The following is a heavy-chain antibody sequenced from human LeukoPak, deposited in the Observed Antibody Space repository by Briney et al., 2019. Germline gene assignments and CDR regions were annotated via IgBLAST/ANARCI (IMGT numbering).Heavy chain of an antibody. V-gene: IGHV3-23*01. Sequence: GGSLRLSCAASGFMFSSYAMNWVRQAPGKGLEWVSGISGSGDSTYYADSVRGRFTISRDNSKNTLDLQMKSLRAEDTAVYYCAKDSSGMLYDSSGYFDYWGQGTLVTVSS. CDR1: GFMFSSYA. D-gene: IGHD3-22*01. CDR3: AKDSSGMLYDSSGYFDY. J-gene: IGHJ4*02. CDR2: ISGSGDST.